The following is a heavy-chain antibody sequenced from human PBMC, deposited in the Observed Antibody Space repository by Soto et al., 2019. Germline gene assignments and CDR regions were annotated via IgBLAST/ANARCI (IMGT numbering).Heavy chain of an antibody. Sequence: PSETLSLTCAVYGGSFSGDYWSWICQPPGKGLEWIGEINHSGSTNYNPSLKSRVTISVDTSKNQFSLKLSSVSAADTAVYYCARRNKIIGVAYHWGQGTLVTVSS. CDR1: GGSFSGDY. D-gene: IGHD3-3*01. CDR3: ARRNKIIGVAYH. V-gene: IGHV4-34*01. J-gene: IGHJ4*02. CDR2: INHSGST.